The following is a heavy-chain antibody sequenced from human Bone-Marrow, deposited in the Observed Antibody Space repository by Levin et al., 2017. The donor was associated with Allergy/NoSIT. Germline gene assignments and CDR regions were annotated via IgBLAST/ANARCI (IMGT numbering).Heavy chain of an antibody. V-gene: IGHV3-23*01. CDR2: VSGGGDFA. CDR1: GFTFSSYA. D-gene: IGHD1-26*01. Sequence: GGSLRLSCAASGFTFSSYAMSWVRQAPGKGLEWLSDVSGGGDFAYYADSAKGRFTISRDNSKNTLYLQMSSLRVEDTAVYYCARELRRATFDYWGQGNLVTVSS. J-gene: IGHJ4*02. CDR3: ARELRRATFDY.